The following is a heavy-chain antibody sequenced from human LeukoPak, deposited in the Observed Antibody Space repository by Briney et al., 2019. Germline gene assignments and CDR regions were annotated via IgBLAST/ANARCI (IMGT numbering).Heavy chain of an antibody. J-gene: IGHJ4*02. V-gene: IGHV5-51*01. D-gene: IGHD6-13*01. CDR2: IYPGDSDT. Sequence: GASLQISCEASGYCFTSYWIGWVRQLPGKGLEWMGIIYPGDSDTRYSPSFQGQVTISADKSISTAYLQWSSLKASDTALYYCASTRIGSSSLTDYWGQGTLVTVSS. CDR3: ASTRIGSSSLTDY. CDR1: GYCFTSYW.